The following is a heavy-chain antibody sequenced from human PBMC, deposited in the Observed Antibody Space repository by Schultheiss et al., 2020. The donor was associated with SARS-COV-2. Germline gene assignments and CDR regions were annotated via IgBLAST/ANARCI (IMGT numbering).Heavy chain of an antibody. CDR2: IYYSGST. V-gene: IGHV4-59*12. D-gene: IGHD2-2*01. J-gene: IGHJ6*02. CDR3: AKDHIVVVPAFYYYYGMDV. CDR1: GGSISSYY. Sequence: SETLSLTCTVSGGSISSYYWSWIRQPPGKGLEWIGYIYYSGSTNYNPSLKSRVTISVDTSKNQFSLKLSSVTAADTAVYYCAKDHIVVVPAFYYYYGMDVWGQGTTVTVSS.